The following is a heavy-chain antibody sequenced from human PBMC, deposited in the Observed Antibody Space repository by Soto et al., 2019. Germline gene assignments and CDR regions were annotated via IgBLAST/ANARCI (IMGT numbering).Heavy chain of an antibody. CDR3: ARDRYSYGLDVSY. CDR2: IYSGGST. V-gene: IGHV3-66*01. Sequence: EVQLVESGGGLVQPGGSLRLSCAASGFTVSSNYMSWVPQAPGKGLEWVSVIYSGGSTYYADSVKGRFTISRDNSKNTLYHQMNSLRAEDTAVYYCARDRYSYGLDVSYGGQGTLVTVSS. J-gene: IGHJ4*02. D-gene: IGHD5-18*01. CDR1: GFTVSSNY.